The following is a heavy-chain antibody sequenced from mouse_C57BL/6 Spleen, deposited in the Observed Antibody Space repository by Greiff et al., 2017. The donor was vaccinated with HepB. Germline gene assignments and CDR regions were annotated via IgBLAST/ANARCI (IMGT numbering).Heavy chain of an antibody. CDR1: GYTFTDYY. CDR2: INPNNGGT. J-gene: IGHJ2*01. CDR3: ATPYYGSSYVGYFDY. D-gene: IGHD1-1*01. Sequence: EVQLQQSGPELVKPGASVKISCKASGYTFTDYYMNWVKQSHGKSLEWIGDINPNNGGTSYNQKFKGKATLTVDKSSSTAYMELRSLTSEDSAVYYCATPYYGSSYVGYFDYWGQGTTLTVSS. V-gene: IGHV1-26*01.